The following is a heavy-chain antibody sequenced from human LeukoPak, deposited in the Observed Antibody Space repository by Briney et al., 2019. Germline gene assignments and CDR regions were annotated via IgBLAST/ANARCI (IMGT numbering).Heavy chain of an antibody. CDR1: GFTFSSYA. J-gene: IGHJ4*02. Sequence: GGSLRPSCAASGFTFSSYAMSWVRQAPGKGLEWVSAISGSGGSTYYADSVKGRFTISRDNSKNTLYLQMNSLRAEDTAVYYCAKISVEGRGLRFDYWGQGTLVTVSS. V-gene: IGHV3-23*01. D-gene: IGHD2-15*01. CDR3: AKISVEGRGLRFDY. CDR2: ISGSGGST.